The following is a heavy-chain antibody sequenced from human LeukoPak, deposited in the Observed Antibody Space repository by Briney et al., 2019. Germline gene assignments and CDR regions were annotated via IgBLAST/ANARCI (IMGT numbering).Heavy chain of an antibody. V-gene: IGHV4-34*12. CDR2: IIHSGSP. Sequence: SETLSLTCAVYGGSFSGYYWSWIRQPPGKGLEWIGEIIHSGSPNYNPSLKSRVTISVDTSKNQFSLKLSSVTAADTAVYYCAGSYYYGSGKDYWGQGTLVTVSS. D-gene: IGHD3-10*01. CDR1: GGSFSGYY. J-gene: IGHJ4*02. CDR3: AGSYYYGSGKDY.